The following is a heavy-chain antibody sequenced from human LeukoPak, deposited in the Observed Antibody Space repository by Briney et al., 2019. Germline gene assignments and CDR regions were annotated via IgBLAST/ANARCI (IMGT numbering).Heavy chain of an antibody. CDR1: GGSISSYY. CDR3: ARVSCSSTSCYHYYGMDV. D-gene: IGHD2-2*01. CDR2: IYYSGST. V-gene: IGHV4-59*01. Sequence: SETLSLTCTVSGGSISSYYWSWIRQPPGKGLEWFGYIYYSGSTNYNPSLKSRVTISVDTSKNQFSLKLSSVTAADTAVYYCARVSCSSTSCYHYYGMDVWGQGTTVTVSS. J-gene: IGHJ6*02.